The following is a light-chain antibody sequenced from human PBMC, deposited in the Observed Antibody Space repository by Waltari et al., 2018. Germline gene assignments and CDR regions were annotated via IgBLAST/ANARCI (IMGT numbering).Light chain of an antibody. CDR1: SSDIGGYNY. CDR3: SSYAGSNNYV. J-gene: IGLJ1*01. V-gene: IGLV2-8*01. CDR2: EVK. Sequence: QSALTQPPSASGSPGQSVTISCTGTSSDIGGYNYVSWYQQHPGKAPKLLIYEVKKPPRGLPDRFSCSKSGTTASLTVSGLQAEDEADYYCSSYAGSNNYVFGTGTKVTVL.